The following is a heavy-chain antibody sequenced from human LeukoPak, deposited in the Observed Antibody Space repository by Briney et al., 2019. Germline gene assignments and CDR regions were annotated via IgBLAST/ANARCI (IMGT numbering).Heavy chain of an antibody. CDR2: LKEDGTTT. V-gene: IGHV3-7*03. CDR1: GFTFRNYW. CDR3: AKYDESRFDP. Sequence: GGSLRLSCVASGFTFRNYWMSWVRQAPGKGLEWLANLKEDGTTTYYVDSVKGRFTISRDNSKNTLYLQMNSLRAEDTAVYYCAKYDESRFDPWGQGTLVTVSS. D-gene: IGHD3-3*01. J-gene: IGHJ5*02.